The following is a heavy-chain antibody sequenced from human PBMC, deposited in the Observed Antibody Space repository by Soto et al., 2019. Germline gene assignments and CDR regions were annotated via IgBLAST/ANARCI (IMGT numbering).Heavy chain of an antibody. Sequence: SETLSLTCTVSGGSISSGGYYWSWIRQHPGKGLEWIGYIYYSGSTYYNPSLKSRVTISVDTSKNQFSLRLSSVTAADTAVYYCARTDYWHNWFDPWGQGTLVTVSS. CDR3: ARTDYWHNWFDP. CDR1: GGSISSGGYY. J-gene: IGHJ5*02. CDR2: IYYSGST. V-gene: IGHV4-31*03. D-gene: IGHD2-8*02.